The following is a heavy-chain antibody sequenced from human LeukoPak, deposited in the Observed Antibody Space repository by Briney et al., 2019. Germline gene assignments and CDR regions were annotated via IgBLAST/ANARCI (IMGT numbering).Heavy chain of an antibody. J-gene: IGHJ4*02. CDR3: ARQYSGSWPIGDY. V-gene: IGHV3-30*02. Sequence: GGSLRLSCVVSGLTFSSYGMHWVRQAPGKGLEWVAFIRNDGGDKYYADSVKGRFTISRDNSKNTLYLQMNSLRAEDTAVYYCARQYSGSWPIGDYWGQGTLVTVSS. CDR2: IRNDGGDK. CDR1: GLTFSSYG. D-gene: IGHD1-26*01.